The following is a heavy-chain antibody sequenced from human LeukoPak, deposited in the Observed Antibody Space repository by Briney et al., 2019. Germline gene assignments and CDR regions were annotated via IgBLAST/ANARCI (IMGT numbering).Heavy chain of an antibody. CDR1: GGSISSYY. D-gene: IGHD1-20*01. J-gene: IGHJ5*02. CDR2: IYYSGST. V-gene: IGHV4-59*12. Sequence: PSETLSLTCTVSGGSISSYYWSWIRQPPGKGLEWIGYIYYSGSTNYNPSLKSRVTISVDTSKNQFSLKLSSVTAADTAVYYCARDPSRITGTGNWFDPWGQGTLVSVSS. CDR3: ARDPSRITGTGNWFDP.